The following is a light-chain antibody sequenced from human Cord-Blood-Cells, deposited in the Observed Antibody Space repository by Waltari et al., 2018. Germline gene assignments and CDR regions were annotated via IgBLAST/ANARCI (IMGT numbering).Light chain of an antibody. J-gene: IGLJ2*01. CDR1: SSDVGGYIY. Sequence: QSALTQPRSVSGSPGQSVTISCTGTSSDVGGYIYVHWYQQPPGKAPKLMIYDVSKRPSGVPDRFSGSKSGNTASLTISGLQAEDEADYYCCSYAGSYTVVFGGGTKLTVL. CDR2: DVS. V-gene: IGLV2-11*01. CDR3: CSYAGSYTVV.